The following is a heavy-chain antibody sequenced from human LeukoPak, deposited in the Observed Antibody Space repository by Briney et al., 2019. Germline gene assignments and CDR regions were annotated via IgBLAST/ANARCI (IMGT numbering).Heavy chain of an antibody. V-gene: IGHV4-34*01. CDR2: INHSGST. Sequence: SEALSLTCAVYGGSLSGYYWSWIRQPPGKGLEWIGEINHSGSTNYNPSLKSRVTISVDTSKNQFSLKLSSVTAADTAVYYCAKYRGGSGYHFDYWGQGTLVTVSS. D-gene: IGHD5-12*01. J-gene: IGHJ4*02. CDR1: GGSLSGYY. CDR3: AKYRGGSGYHFDY.